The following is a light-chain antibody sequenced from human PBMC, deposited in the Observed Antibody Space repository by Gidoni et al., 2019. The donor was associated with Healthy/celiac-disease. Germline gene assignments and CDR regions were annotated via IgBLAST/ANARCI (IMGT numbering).Light chain of an antibody. J-gene: IGKJ1*01. CDR3: QQYGSSRET. V-gene: IGKV3-20*01. Sequence: IVLTQSPGTLSLSPGERATLSCRASHSVSSSYLAWYQQKPGQAHRLLIYGASSRATGIPDRFSGSGSGTDFTLTISRLEPEDVAVYYCQQYGSSRETFGQGTKVEIK. CDR2: GAS. CDR1: HSVSSSY.